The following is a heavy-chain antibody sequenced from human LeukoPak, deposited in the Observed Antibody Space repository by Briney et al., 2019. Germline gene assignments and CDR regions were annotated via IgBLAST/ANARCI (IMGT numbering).Heavy chain of an antibody. D-gene: IGHD3-16*01. CDR3: AKDLGRVYDYVLGY. J-gene: IGHJ4*02. Sequence: GGSLRLSCAASGFTFDDYAMHWVRQAPGKGLEWVSGISWNSGSIGYADSVKGRFTISKDNAKNSLYLQMNSLRAEDTALYYCAKDLGRVYDYVLGYWGQGTLVTVSS. CDR1: GFTFDDYA. CDR2: ISWNSGSI. V-gene: IGHV3-9*01.